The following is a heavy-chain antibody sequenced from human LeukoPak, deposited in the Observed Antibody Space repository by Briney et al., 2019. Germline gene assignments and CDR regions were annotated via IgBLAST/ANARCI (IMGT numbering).Heavy chain of an antibody. CDR1: GYTFISYG. D-gene: IGHD4-17*01. CDR3: ARVFYGDYNWFDP. Sequence: ASVKVSCKASGYTFISYGLSWVRQAPGQGLEWMGWISAYNGDTNYAQILQGRVTMTTDTSTSTAYMELRSLRSDDTAVYYCARVFYGDYNWFDPLRQGTLVTVSS. CDR2: ISAYNGDT. V-gene: IGHV1-18*01. J-gene: IGHJ5*02.